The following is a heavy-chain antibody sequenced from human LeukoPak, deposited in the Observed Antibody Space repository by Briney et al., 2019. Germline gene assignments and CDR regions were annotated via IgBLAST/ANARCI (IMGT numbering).Heavy chain of an antibody. J-gene: IGHJ4*02. CDR2: ISGSGGST. CDR1: GFTFSSYA. CDR3: AKGGSSWYLPVDY. V-gene: IGHV3-23*01. Sequence: PGGSLRLSCAASGFTFSSYAMSWVRQAPGKGVEWVSGISGSGGSTYYADSVKGRFTISRDNSKNRLYLQMNSLRAEDTAVYYCAKGGSSWYLPVDYWGQGTLVTVSS. D-gene: IGHD6-13*01.